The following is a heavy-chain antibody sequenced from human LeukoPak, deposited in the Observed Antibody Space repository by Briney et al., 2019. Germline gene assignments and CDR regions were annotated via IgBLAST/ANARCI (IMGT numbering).Heavy chain of an antibody. J-gene: IGHJ4*02. V-gene: IGHV4-30-2*01. CDR2: VHHSGNR. CDR1: GVSITGDEDF. D-gene: IGHD7-27*01. Sequence: SETLSLTCSVSGVSITGDEDFWTWIRQPPGKGLELIGYVHHSGNRYYDSSLGSRLTISVDRSKNQFSLKLSSVTAADTAVYYCARFSPRAMGNYLDFWGQGTLVTVSS. CDR3: ARFSPRAMGNYLDF.